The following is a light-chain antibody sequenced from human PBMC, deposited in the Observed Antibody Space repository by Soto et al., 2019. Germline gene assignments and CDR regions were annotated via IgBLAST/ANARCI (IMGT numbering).Light chain of an antibody. J-gene: IGLJ1*01. CDR3: CSYASSSNYV. Sequence: QSALTQPASVSGSPGQSITLSCTGTSSDVGSYNLVSWYQQHPGKAPKLMIYEVNKRPSGVSNRFSGSKSGNTASLTISGLQAEDEADYYCCSYASSSNYVFGTGTKVTVL. CDR2: EVN. CDR1: SSDVGSYNL. V-gene: IGLV2-23*02.